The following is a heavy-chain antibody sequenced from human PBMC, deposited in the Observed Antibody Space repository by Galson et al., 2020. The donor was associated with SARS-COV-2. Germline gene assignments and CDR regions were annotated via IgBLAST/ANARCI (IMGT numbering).Heavy chain of an antibody. CDR3: AREGSTYYDFWSGYPPPDY. CDR2: IYHSGST. CDR1: GYSISSGYY. V-gene: IGHV4-38-2*02. D-gene: IGHD3-3*01. J-gene: IGHJ4*02. Sequence: SETLSLTCAVSGYSISSGYYWGWIRQPPGKGLEWIGSIYHSGSTYYNPSLKSRVTISVDTSKNQFSLKLSSVTAADTAVYYCAREGSTYYDFWSGYPPPDYWGQGTLGTVSS.